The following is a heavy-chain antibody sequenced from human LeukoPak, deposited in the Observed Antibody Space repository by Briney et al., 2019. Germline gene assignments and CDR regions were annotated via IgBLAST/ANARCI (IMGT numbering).Heavy chain of an antibody. V-gene: IGHV1-18*04. J-gene: IGHJ4*02. Sequence: ASVKVSCKASGYTFTDYYMHWVRQAPGQGLEWMGWISAYNGNTNYAQKLQGRVTMTTDTSTSTAYMELRSLRSEDTAVYYCARGRKDSSGYYYWGQGTLVTVSS. CDR1: GYTFTDYY. D-gene: IGHD3-22*01. CDR3: ARGRKDSSGYYY. CDR2: ISAYNGNT.